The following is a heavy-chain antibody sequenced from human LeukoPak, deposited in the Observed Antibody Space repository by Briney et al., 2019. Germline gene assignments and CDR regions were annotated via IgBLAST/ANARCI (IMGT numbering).Heavy chain of an antibody. CDR3: ARDQTRGRGGGRYYYGMDV. CDR2: INPSGGST. D-gene: IGHD2-15*01. CDR1: GDTISSYY. V-gene: IGHV1-46*01. Sequence: ASAKDSCKASGDTISSYYMHWVRQAPRQKLEWMGIINPSGGSTSYAQKFQGRVTMTRDTSTSTVYMERSSLRSEDTAVYYCARDQTRGRGGGRYYYGMDVWGQGTTVTVSS. J-gene: IGHJ6*02.